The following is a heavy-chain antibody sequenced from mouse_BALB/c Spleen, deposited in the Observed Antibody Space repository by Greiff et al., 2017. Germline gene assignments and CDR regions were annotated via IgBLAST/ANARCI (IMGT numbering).Heavy chain of an antibody. V-gene: IGHV3-6*02. Sequence: EVKLMESGPGLVKPSQSLSLTCSVTGYSITSGYYWNWIRQFPGNKLEWMGYISYDGSNNYNPSLKNRISITRDTSKNQFFLKLNSVTTEDTATYYCARDRGFTTATYDWGQGTTLTVSS. CDR2: ISYDGSN. CDR3: ARDRGFTTATYD. CDR1: GYSITSGYY. D-gene: IGHD1-2*01. J-gene: IGHJ2*01.